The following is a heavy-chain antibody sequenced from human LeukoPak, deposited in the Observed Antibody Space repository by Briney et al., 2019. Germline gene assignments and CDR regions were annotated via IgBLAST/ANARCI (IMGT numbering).Heavy chain of an antibody. Sequence: GGSLRLSCAASGFTFSSYSMNWVRQAPGKGLEWVSYISSSSSTIYYADSVKGRFTISRDNAKNSLYLQMNSLRAEDTAVYYCARRRSRWYFDLWGRGTLVTVSS. CDR1: GFTFSSYS. J-gene: IGHJ2*01. CDR3: ARRRSRWYFDL. D-gene: IGHD6-13*01. CDR2: ISSSSSTI. V-gene: IGHV3-48*04.